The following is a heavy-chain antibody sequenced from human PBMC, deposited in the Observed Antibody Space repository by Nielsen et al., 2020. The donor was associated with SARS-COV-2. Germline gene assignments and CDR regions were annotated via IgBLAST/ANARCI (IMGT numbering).Heavy chain of an antibody. V-gene: IGHV3-23*01. CDR1: GFTFSSYA. D-gene: IGHD5-12*01. J-gene: IGHJ3*02. Sequence: GGSLRLSCAASGFTFSSYAMRWVRQAPGKGLEWVSAISGSGGSTSYADPVKGRFTITRDNSKNTLFLQMNSLRAEDTAVYYCAKQYSDNYYDAFDIWGQGTMVTVSS. CDR3: AKQYSDNYYDAFDI. CDR2: ISGSGGST.